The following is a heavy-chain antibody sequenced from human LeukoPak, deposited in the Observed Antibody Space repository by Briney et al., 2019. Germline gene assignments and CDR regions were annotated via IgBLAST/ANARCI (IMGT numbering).Heavy chain of an antibody. J-gene: IGHJ4*02. CDR1: GFTVSSNY. D-gene: IGHD2-21*02. CDR3: AKDRAFCGGDCGGGFFY. V-gene: IGHV3-53*01. CDR2: IYSGADT. Sequence: PGGSLRLSCAASGFTVSSNYMSWVRQAPGKGLEWVSLIYSGADTYYADSVKGRFTISRDNSKNTLFLQMNSLRAEDTAVYYCAKDRAFCGGDCGGGFFYWGQGTLVTVSS.